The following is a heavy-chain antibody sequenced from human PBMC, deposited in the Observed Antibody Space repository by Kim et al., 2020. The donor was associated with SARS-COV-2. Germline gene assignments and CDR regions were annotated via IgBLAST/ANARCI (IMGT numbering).Heavy chain of an antibody. J-gene: IGHJ4*02. CDR2: GGST. CDR3: ALGGGSYS. V-gene: IGHV1-46*03. Sequence: GGSTSYAQKFQGRGTMTRDTSTSTVYMELSSLRSEDTAVYYCALGGGSYSWGQGTLVTVSS. D-gene: IGHD1-26*01.